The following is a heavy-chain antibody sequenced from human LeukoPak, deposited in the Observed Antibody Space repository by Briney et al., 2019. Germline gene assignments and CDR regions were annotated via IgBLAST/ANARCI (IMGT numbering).Heavy chain of an antibody. Sequence: ASVKVSCKASGYTFTSYGISWVRQAPGQGLEWMGRISAYNGNTNYAQKLQGRVTMTTDTSTSTAYMELRSLRSDDTAVYYCARDGAAAGTTGAYPDYWGQGTLVTVSS. J-gene: IGHJ4*02. CDR2: ISAYNGNT. V-gene: IGHV1-18*01. CDR3: ARDGAAAGTTGAYPDY. CDR1: GYTFTSYG. D-gene: IGHD6-13*01.